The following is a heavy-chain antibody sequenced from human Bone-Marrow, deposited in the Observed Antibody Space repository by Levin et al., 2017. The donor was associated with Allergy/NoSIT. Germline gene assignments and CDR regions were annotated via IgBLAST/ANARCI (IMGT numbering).Heavy chain of an antibody. V-gene: IGHV4-59*01. D-gene: IGHD1-26*01. CDR2: IYYTGRT. CDR3: ARDDTVGYLDS. CDR1: GGSIRSYH. J-gene: IGHJ5*01. Sequence: TTSETLSLTCNVSGGSIRSYHWTWVRQPPGKGLEWIGYIYYTGRTNYNPSLKSRVSISVDASKKQFSLNLRSVTAADTAIYYCARDDTVGYLDSWGQGILVTVSS.